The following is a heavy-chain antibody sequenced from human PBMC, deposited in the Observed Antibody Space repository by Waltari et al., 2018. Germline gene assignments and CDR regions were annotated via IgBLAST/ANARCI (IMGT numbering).Heavy chain of an antibody. CDR1: GFTFGSSA. J-gene: IGHJ4*02. D-gene: IGHD6-19*01. V-gene: IGHV3-30-3*01. Sequence: QVQLVQSGGGVVQPGRSLRLSCAASGFTFGSSAMHWVRQAPGKGLEWVAVISYDGSNKYYADSVKGRFTISRDNSKSTLFLQMSSLRADDTAVYYCARDLMAVGAITREGVDDWGQGSLVTVSS. CDR2: ISYDGSNK. CDR3: ARDLMAVGAITREGVDD.